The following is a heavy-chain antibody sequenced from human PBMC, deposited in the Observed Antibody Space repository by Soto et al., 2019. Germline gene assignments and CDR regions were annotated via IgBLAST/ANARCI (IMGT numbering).Heavy chain of an antibody. CDR2: IKTTTDGGTT. V-gene: IGHV3-15*01. Sequence: EVQLVESGGGFVKPGVSLRLSCVASGFTFTTAWMSWVRQAPGKGLEWVGRIKTTTDGGTTDYAAPVKGRFTISRDDSENTVYLQMDSLKTEDTGVYYCTAGVPFDFWGQGTLLTVSS. CDR3: TAGVPFDF. CDR1: GFTFTTAW. D-gene: IGHD3-10*01. J-gene: IGHJ4*02.